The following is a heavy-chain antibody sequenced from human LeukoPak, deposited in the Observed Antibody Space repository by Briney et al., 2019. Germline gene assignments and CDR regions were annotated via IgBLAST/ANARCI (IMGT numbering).Heavy chain of an antibody. D-gene: IGHD3-10*01. CDR3: ARWGYYYGSGRGLGASDI. Sequence: GGSLRLSCAASGFTFSSYEMNWVRQAPGKGLEWVSYISSSGSTIYYADSVKGRFTISRDNAKNSLYLQMNSLRAEDTAVYYCARWGYYYGSGRGLGASDIWGQGTMVTVSS. CDR2: ISSSGSTI. V-gene: IGHV3-48*03. CDR1: GFTFSSYE. J-gene: IGHJ3*02.